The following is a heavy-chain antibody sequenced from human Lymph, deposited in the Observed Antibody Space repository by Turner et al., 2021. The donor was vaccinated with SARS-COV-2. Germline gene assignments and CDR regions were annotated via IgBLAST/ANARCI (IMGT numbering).Heavy chain of an antibody. CDR2: ISGSGGST. V-gene: IGHV3-23*01. CDR3: AKDPNWYVLSAVDY. D-gene: IGHD1-1*01. J-gene: IGHJ4*02. Sequence: EVQLLESGGGFVHPRVSLRLSCAASGFTFHSYAMSCVSQAPGKGREWVSAISGSGGSTYYADSVKGRFTISRDNSKNTLYLQMNSLRAEDTAVYYCAKDPNWYVLSAVDYWGQGTLVTVSS. CDR1: GFTFHSYA.